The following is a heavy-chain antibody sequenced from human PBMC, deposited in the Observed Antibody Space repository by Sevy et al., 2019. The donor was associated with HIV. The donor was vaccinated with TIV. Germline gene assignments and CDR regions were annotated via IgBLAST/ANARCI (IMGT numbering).Heavy chain of an antibody. CDR1: GFSFNTYT. CDR3: ARVPDSGGRGRADY. D-gene: IGHD1-26*01. V-gene: IGHV3-21*06. Sequence: GGSLRLSCAASGFSFNTYTFYWVRQAPGEGLEWISSISSSGVYEYYADSVRGRFTISSDNAKNYLSLQMNGLRVEDTGVYYCARVPDSGGRGRADYWGQGTRVTISS. J-gene: IGHJ4*02. CDR2: ISSSGVYE.